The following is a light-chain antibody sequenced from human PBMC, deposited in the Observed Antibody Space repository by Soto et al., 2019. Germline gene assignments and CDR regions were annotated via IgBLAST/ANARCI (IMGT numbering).Light chain of an antibody. Sequence: DIVMTQSPLSLPVTPGEPASISCRSSQSLLHSNGYNYLDWYLQKPGQSPQLLIYLGSNRASGVPDRFSGSGSGTDFTLKISRLEAEDVVVYYCIQALQTPRMFGQRTKVELK. CDR1: QSLLHSNGYNY. CDR3: IQALQTPRM. CDR2: LGS. J-gene: IGKJ1*01. V-gene: IGKV2-28*01.